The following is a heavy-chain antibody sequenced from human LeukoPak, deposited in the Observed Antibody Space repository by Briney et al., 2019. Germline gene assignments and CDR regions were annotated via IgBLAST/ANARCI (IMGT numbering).Heavy chain of an antibody. CDR1: GYSFTGYY. J-gene: IGHJ6*03. D-gene: IGHD2-8*01. CDR2: INPNSGDT. CDR3: ARGGLRVMVYRLYYMDV. Sequence: ASVKVSCKASGYSFTGYYMHWVRQAPGQGLEWMGWINPNSGDTKYAQKFQGRVTMTRDTSISTAYMELTRLRSDDSAVYYCARGGLRVMVYRLYYMDVWGKGTTVTVSS. V-gene: IGHV1-2*02.